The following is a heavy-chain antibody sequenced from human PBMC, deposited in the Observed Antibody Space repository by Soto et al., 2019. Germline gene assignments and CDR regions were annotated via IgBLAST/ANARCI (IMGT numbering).Heavy chain of an antibody. CDR3: AKGGYSIHNWFDP. V-gene: IGHV3-48*01. Sequence: PGGSLRLSCAASGFTFSSYSMNWVRQAPGKGLEWVSYIGGSSHTILYADSVKGRFTISRDDAKNSLYLQMNSLRAEDTAVYYCAKGGYSIHNWFDPWGQGTLVTVSS. CDR1: GFTFSSYS. CDR2: IGGSSHTI. D-gene: IGHD5-18*01. J-gene: IGHJ5*02.